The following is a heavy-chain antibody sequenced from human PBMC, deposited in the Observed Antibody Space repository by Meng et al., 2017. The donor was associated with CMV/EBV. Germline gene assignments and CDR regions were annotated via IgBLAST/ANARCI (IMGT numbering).Heavy chain of an antibody. D-gene: IGHD3-22*01. J-gene: IGHJ4*02. CDR2: IYYSGST. V-gene: IGHV4-59*01. Sequence: SETLSLTCTVSGGSISSYYWSWIRQPPGKGLEWIGYIYYSGSTNYNPSLKSRVTISVDTSKNQFSLKLSSVTAADTAVYYCAREQYYYDRNGYYYLGGKDYWGQGTLVTVSS. CDR1: GGSISSYY. CDR3: AREQYYYDRNGYYYLGGKDY.